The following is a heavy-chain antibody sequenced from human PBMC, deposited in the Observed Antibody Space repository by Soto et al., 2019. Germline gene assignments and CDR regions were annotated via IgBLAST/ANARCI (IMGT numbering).Heavy chain of an antibody. CDR1: GAFISGFY. Sequence: SETLSLTCTVSGAFISGFYWSWIRKSAGKGLEWIGRIYATGTTDYNPSLKSRVMMSVDTSKKQFSLKLRSVTAADTAVYYCVRDGTKTVRDWFDPWGQGISVTVSS. CDR2: IYATGTT. J-gene: IGHJ5*02. CDR3: VRDGTKTVRDWFDP. D-gene: IGHD1-1*01. V-gene: IGHV4-4*07.